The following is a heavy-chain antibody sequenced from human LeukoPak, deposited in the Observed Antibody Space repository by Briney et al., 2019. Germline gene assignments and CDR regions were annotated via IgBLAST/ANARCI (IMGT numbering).Heavy chain of an antibody. V-gene: IGHV4-59*08. CDR1: GGSMMSYY. J-gene: IGHJ4*02. D-gene: IGHD5-24*01. CDR2: IYSGGYT. CDR3: ARTAGDGYNDN. Sequence: PSETLSLTCTVSGGSMMSYYWTWIRQPPGKGLEWIAYIYSGGYTNYNPSLKSRVTISVDTSKNQFSLRLSSVTAADTAVYYCARTAGDGYNDNWGQGTLVTVSS.